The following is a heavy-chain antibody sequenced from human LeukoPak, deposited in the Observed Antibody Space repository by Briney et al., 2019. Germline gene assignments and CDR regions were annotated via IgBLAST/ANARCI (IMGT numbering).Heavy chain of an antibody. Sequence: GGSLRLSCAASGFTFSSYTMTWVRQAPGKGLEWVSAISGSGSRTYYADSVQGRFIISRDDSKNMLYLQMNSLRAEDTAVYYCGYYGSSDWGLDSVGFDFWGQGTLVIVSS. CDR1: GFTFSSYT. D-gene: IGHD3-22*01. V-gene: IGHV3-23*01. CDR2: ISGSGSRT. J-gene: IGHJ4*02. CDR3: GYYGSSDWGLDSVGFDF.